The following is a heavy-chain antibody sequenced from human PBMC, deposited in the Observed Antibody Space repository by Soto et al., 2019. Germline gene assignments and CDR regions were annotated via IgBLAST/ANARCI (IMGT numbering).Heavy chain of an antibody. D-gene: IGHD3-16*01. Sequence: GGSLRLSCAASGFTLISHRMQWVRKATGKGQEWVAVVSNNGGITYYADSVKGRFTNSRDNSKNTLYLQMNSLRPEDTAVYYCVKEFGGAGSRFESFFDYWGEGALVTVSS. CDR1: GFTLISHR. CDR2: VSNNGGIT. V-gene: IGHV3-30*18. CDR3: VKEFGGAGSRFESFFDY. J-gene: IGHJ4*02.